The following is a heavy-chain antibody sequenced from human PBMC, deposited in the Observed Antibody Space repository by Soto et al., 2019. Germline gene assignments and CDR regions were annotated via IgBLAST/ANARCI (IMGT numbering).Heavy chain of an antibody. J-gene: IGHJ4*02. Sequence: QRLSCAASGFTLNNSGMHWVRQAPGKGLEWVSGISDVGGYTSYSDGVTCRFTVSRDTYKNTLSLLMNGLRVGDTAIYYCAKERRGVVSRDFDSWGPGPLLTVSS. CDR2: ISDVGGYT. CDR3: AKERRGVVSRDFDS. D-gene: IGHD2-8*01. V-gene: IGHV3-23*01. CDR1: GFTLNNSG.